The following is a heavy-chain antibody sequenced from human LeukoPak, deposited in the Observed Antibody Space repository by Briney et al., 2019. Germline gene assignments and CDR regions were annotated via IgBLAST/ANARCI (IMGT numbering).Heavy chain of an antibody. CDR3: ARVSTMVRGVNRGDAFDI. J-gene: IGHJ3*02. CDR1: GGSISSYY. Sequence: SETLSLTCTVSGGSISSYYWSWIRQPPGKGLEWIGYIYHSGSTYYNPSLKSRVTISVDRSKNQFSLKLSSVTAADTAVYYCARVSTMVRGVNRGDAFDIWGQGTMVTVSS. D-gene: IGHD3-10*01. CDR2: IYHSGST. V-gene: IGHV4-59*12.